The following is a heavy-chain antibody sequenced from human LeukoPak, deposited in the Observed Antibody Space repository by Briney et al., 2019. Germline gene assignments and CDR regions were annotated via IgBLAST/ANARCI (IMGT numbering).Heavy chain of an antibody. Sequence: SETLSLTRTVSGGSISSNSYYWGWIRQPPGKGLEWIGTIYYSGSTYYNPSLKSRVTISVDASKNQFSLKLSSVTAADTAVYYCARAESGSGSYCSYWGQGTLVTVSS. J-gene: IGHJ4*02. CDR3: ARAESGSGSYCSY. CDR2: IYYSGST. D-gene: IGHD3-10*01. CDR1: GGSISSNSYY. V-gene: IGHV4-39*07.